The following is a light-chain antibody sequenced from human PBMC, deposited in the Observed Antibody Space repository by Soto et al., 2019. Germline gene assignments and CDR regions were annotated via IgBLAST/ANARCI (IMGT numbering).Light chain of an antibody. CDR2: DTS. CDR3: QQYNSYSNT. Sequence: MRKSPAPLSVSPGEGAPLSCRASQGIGDTLAWYQHKPGQTPRLLIYDTSTRATGVPTRFSGSRSGAEFTLTISSLQPDDFATYYCQQYNSYSNTFGQGTRLEIK. V-gene: IGKV3-15*01. J-gene: IGKJ5*01. CDR1: QGIGDT.